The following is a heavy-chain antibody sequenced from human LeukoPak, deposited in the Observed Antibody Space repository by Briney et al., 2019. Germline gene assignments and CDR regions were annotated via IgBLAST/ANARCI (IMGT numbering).Heavy chain of an antibody. CDR3: AREAHCSGGSCRIDY. V-gene: IGHV3-11*04. CDR1: GFTFSDYY. D-gene: IGHD2-15*01. J-gene: IGHJ4*02. CDR2: ISSSGSTI. Sequence: GGSLRLSCAASGFTFSDYYMSWIRQAPGKGLEWVSYISSSGSTIYYADSVKGRFTISRDNAKNSLYLQMNSLRAEDTAEYYCAREAHCSGGSCRIDYWGQGTLVTVSS.